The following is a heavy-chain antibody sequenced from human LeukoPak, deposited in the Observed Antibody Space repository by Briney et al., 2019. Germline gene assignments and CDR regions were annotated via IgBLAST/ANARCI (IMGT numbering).Heavy chain of an antibody. V-gene: IGHV3-23*01. Sequence: GGALRLSCAASGFTFSTYAMSWVRQAPGKGLEWVSSISGSGDSTYYVDSVKGRFTISRDNSKNTLYLQMNSLRAEDTAVDYCAEDVVVVVAAKPGIWGQGTLVTVSS. CDR2: ISGSGDST. J-gene: IGHJ4*02. CDR3: AEDVVVVVAAKPGI. CDR1: GFTFSTYA. D-gene: IGHD2-15*01.